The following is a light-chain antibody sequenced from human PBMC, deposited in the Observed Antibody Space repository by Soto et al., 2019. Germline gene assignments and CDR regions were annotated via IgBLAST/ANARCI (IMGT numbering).Light chain of an antibody. J-gene: IGLJ1*01. V-gene: IGLV2-23*01. Sequence: QSVLTQPASVSGSPGQSITISCTGTSSDVGSCNLVSWYQQHPGKAPKLMIYEGSKRPSGVSNRFSGSKSGNTASLTIHGIKAEDEADYYCCSYPRSSTPSVFGTGIKVTVL. CDR2: EGS. CDR1: SSDVGSCNL. CDR3: CSYPRSSTPSV.